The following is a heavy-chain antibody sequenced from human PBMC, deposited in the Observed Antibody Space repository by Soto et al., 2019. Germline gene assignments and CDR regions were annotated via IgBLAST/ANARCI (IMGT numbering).Heavy chain of an antibody. CDR1: RFSGTSFA. V-gene: IGHV3-23*01. Sequence: GESLRLSWVASRFSGTSFAMSWVRQAPGKGLEWASAISASGGSTYADSVKGRFTISRDNSKNTLYLQMNSLRVEDTAVYDCAKVLSSGSYSGALEYWGQGALGTVSS. CDR3: AKVLSSGSYSGALEY. CDR2: ISASGGST. D-gene: IGHD1-26*01. J-gene: IGHJ4*02.